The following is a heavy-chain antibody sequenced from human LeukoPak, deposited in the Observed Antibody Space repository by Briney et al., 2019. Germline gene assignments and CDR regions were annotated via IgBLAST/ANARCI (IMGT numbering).Heavy chain of an antibody. CDR1: GGSISSSAYY. V-gene: IGHV4-39*02. CDR2: VYYGGNT. D-gene: IGHD3-22*01. Sequence: PSETLSLTCTVSGGSISSSAYYWGWIRQPPGRGLEWIGSVYYGGNTYYTPSLKSRVTISVDTSKNHFSLKLSSVTAADTAVYYCARVPYYYDSSGYLAYYFDYWGQGTLVTVSS. CDR3: ARVPYYYDSSGYLAYYFDY. J-gene: IGHJ4*02.